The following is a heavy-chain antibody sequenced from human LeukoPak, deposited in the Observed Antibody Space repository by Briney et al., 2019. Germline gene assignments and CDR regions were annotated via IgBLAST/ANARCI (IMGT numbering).Heavy chain of an antibody. CDR1: EVTFNNYG. D-gene: IGHD3-10*01. J-gene: IGHJ4*02. Sequence: GGTLRLSCAASEVTFNNYGIHWVRQAPGKGLEWVTFIRYDGINKYYADSVKGRFTISRDNSKNTVYLQMNSLRDEDTAMYYCAKPPGGSGDFFDYWGQGTLVTVSS. CDR3: AKPPGGSGDFFDY. V-gene: IGHV3-30*02. CDR2: IRYDGINK.